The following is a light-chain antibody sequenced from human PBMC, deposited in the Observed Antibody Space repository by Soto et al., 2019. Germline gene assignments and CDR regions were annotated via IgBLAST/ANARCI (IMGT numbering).Light chain of an antibody. Sequence: QSVLTQPPSVSAAPGQKVTISCSGSSSNIGNNYVSWYQQLPGTAPKLLIYDNNKRPSGIPDRFSGSKSGTSATLGITGLQTGDEADYYCGTWDSSLSDVFGGGTKVTV. J-gene: IGLJ3*02. V-gene: IGLV1-51*01. CDR2: DNN. CDR3: GTWDSSLSDV. CDR1: SSNIGNNY.